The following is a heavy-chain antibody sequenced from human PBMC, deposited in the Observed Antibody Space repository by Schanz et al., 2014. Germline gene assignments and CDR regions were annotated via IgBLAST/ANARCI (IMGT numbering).Heavy chain of an antibody. J-gene: IGHJ6*03. Sequence: QVQLVQSGAEVKKPGASVKVSCKTSGYTFSSYGITWVRQAPGQGLEWMGWISPYNGNTNYAPKVQGRVTVTTDTSTSTVYMELNSLTSEDTAVYYCARVSMEFERGKSYYYYMDVWGRGTTVTVSS. CDR1: GYTFSSYG. CDR3: ARVSMEFERGKSYYYYMDV. V-gene: IGHV1-18*01. D-gene: IGHD3-10*01. CDR2: ISPYNGNT.